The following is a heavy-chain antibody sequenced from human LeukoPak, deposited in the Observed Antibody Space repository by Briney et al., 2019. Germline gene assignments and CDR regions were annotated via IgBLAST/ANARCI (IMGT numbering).Heavy chain of an antibody. CDR2: ISWNSGSI. J-gene: IGHJ4*02. D-gene: IGHD2-2*01. V-gene: IGHV3-9*01. Sequence: PGRSLRLSCAASGFTFDDYAMHWVRQAPGKGLEWVSGISWNSGSIGYADSVKGRFTISRDNAKNSLYLQMNSLRAEDTAVYYCARDAIYCSSTSCQGYWGQGTLVTVSS. CDR3: ARDAIYCSSTSCQGY. CDR1: GFTFDDYA.